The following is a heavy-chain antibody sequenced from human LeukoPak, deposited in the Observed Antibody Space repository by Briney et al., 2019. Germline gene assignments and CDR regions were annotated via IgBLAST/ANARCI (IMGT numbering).Heavy chain of an antibody. Sequence: GESLKISCKGSGYSFANYWIGWVRQMPGKGLEWMGIIYPGDSDTRYSPSFQGQVTISADKSITTAYLQWSSLKASDTAMYYCARSPRDGYHDAFDIWGQGTMVTVSS. CDR1: GYSFANYW. J-gene: IGHJ3*02. V-gene: IGHV5-51*01. CDR3: ARSPRDGYHDAFDI. CDR2: IYPGDSDT. D-gene: IGHD5-24*01.